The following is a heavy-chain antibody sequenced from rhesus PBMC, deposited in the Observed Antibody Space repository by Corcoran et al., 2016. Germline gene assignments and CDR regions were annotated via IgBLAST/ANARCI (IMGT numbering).Heavy chain of an antibody. J-gene: IGHJ4*01. CDR3: ATNYGSSYREDFDY. D-gene: IGHD4-29*01. V-gene: IGHV4-160*01. CDR1: GYSISSNY. Sequence: QVQLQESGPGLVTPSETLSLTCAVSGYSISSNYWNGIRQSPGKGLEWIGGIYGSGGSTEYNPSLKSRVTISKDTSKNQFSLKLSSVTAADTAVYYCATNYGSSYREDFDYWGQGVLVTVSS. CDR2: IYGSGGST.